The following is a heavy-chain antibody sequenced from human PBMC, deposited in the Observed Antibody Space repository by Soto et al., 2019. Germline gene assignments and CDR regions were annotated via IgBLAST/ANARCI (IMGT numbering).Heavy chain of an antibody. D-gene: IGHD2-21*01. V-gene: IGHV4-34*01. CDR2: INHSGNT. J-gene: IGHJ5*02. Sequence: SETLSLTCAVYGGSLSDNYCNWLRQPPGKGLEWIGEINHSGNTNYNPSLRSRVTISIDTSKNQLSLNLRSVSAADTAVYYCARGRGEFDAWGKGTPVTVSS. CDR1: GGSLSDNY. CDR3: ARGRGEFDA.